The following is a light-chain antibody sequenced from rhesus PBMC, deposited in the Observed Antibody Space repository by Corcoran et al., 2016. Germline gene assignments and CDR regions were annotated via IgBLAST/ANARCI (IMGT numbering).Light chain of an antibody. CDR2: GAS. CDR1: QSVSSY. J-gene: IGKJ1*01. Sequence: EIVMTQSPATLSLSPGETATISCRTSQSVSSYLAWYQQKPGQAPRLLIYGASSRATGIPDRFSGSGSGTEFTLTISSLEPEDFAVYYCQETSNLSRTFGQGTKVEIK. V-gene: IGKV3-31*02. CDR3: QETSNLSRT.